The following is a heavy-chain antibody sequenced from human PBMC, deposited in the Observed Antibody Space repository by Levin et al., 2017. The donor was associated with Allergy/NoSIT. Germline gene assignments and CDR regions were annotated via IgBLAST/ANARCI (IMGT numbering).Heavy chain of an antibody. D-gene: IGHD2-15*01. Sequence: PGGSLRLSCSGSKFTVGGFAVSWVRQAPGKGLEWVGFIRSEIHGGTTEYAASVNGRFTISRDDSKGIVYLQMNSLKTEDSGVYFCAHSLSVGYFDYWGQGTLVTVSS. CDR2: IRSEIHGGTT. V-gene: IGHV3-49*04. J-gene: IGHJ4*02. CDR1: KFTVGGFA. CDR3: AHSLSVGYFDY.